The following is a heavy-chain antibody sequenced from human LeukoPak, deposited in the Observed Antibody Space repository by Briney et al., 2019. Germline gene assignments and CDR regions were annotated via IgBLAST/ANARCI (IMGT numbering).Heavy chain of an antibody. CDR3: ARVAAGYSVNYFDY. CDR2: ISTGSSTT. D-gene: IGHD4-23*01. Sequence: GGSLRLSCAASEFAFSTYNMNWVRQAPGKGLEWVSYISTGSSTTYYADSVKGRFTTSRDNVENSLYLQMNSLRDEDTAVYYCARVAAGYSVNYFDYWGQGTLVTVSS. CDR1: EFAFSTYN. V-gene: IGHV3-48*02. J-gene: IGHJ4*02.